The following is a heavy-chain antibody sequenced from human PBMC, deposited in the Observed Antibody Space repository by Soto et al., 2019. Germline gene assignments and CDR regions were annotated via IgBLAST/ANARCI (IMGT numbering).Heavy chain of an antibody. Sequence: TSETLSLTCTVSGGSISSHYWSWVRQAPGKGLEWIGHIYYRGSTNYNPSLRSRSTISVDTSKNQFPLKLNSVTTADAAVYYCARDGREASGMDVWGQGTKVTISS. CDR3: ARDGREASGMDV. J-gene: IGHJ6*02. CDR1: GGSISSHY. CDR2: IYYRGST. D-gene: IGHD1-26*01. V-gene: IGHV4-59*11.